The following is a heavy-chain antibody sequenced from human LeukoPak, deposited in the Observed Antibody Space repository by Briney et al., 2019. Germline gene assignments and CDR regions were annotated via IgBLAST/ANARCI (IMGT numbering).Heavy chain of an antibody. V-gene: IGHV3-66*01. J-gene: IGHJ4*02. Sequence: PGGSLRLSCAASGFTVNSNYMSWVRQAPGKGLEWVSVVYSGDRTYYAASVKGRFTISRDDSTNTLYLLMNSLRAEDTAVYYCARGYLIDYWGQGTLVTVSS. CDR1: GFTVNSNY. CDR2: VYSGDRT. D-gene: IGHD1-26*01. CDR3: ARGYLIDY.